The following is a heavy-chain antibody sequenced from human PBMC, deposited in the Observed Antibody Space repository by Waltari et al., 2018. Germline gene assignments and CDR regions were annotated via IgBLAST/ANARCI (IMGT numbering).Heavy chain of an antibody. D-gene: IGHD6-19*01. CDR3: ARVGGSSAWYVFDN. J-gene: IGHJ4*02. Sequence: QLQLQESGPGLVKPSETLSLTCSVSGGPISSWSNYWAWIRQPPGKGLEWIGSIHYRGNNYYNPSLKSRVTMSVDTSENQFSLRLNSVTAADTAVYYCARVGGSSAWYVFDNWGQGTLVTVSS. V-gene: IGHV4-39*01. CDR2: IHYRGNN. CDR1: GGPISSWSNY.